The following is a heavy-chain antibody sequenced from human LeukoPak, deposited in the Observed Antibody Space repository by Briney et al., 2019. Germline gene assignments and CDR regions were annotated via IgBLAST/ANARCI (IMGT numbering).Heavy chain of an antibody. J-gene: IGHJ4*02. CDR3: ARDEWELLPGGTNY. Sequence: GASVKVSCKASGYPFTSYGISWVRQAPGQGLEWMGWISAYNGNTNYAQKLQGGVTMTTDTSTSTAYMELRSLRSDDTAVYYCARDEWELLPGGTNYWGRGTLVTVSS. V-gene: IGHV1-18*01. CDR2: ISAYNGNT. CDR1: GYPFTSYG. D-gene: IGHD1-26*01.